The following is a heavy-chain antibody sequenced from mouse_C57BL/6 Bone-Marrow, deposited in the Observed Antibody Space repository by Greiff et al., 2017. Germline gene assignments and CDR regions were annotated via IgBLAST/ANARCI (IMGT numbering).Heavy chain of an antibody. CDR3: ASLYDYDAIGY. Sequence: QVQLKESGAELARPGASVKLSCKASGYTFTSYGISWVKQRTGQGLEWIGEIYPRSGNTYYNEKFKGKATLTADTSSSTAYMQRSSLTSEDTAIYYGASLYDYDAIGYWGQGTTLTVSS. CDR2: IYPRSGNT. D-gene: IGHD2-4*01. CDR1: GYTFTSYG. V-gene: IGHV1-81*01. J-gene: IGHJ2*01.